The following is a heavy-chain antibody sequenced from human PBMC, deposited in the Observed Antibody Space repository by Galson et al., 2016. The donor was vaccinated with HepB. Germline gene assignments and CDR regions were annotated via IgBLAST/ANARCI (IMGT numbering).Heavy chain of an antibody. CDR1: GFSLTTIGVG. D-gene: IGHD6-13*01. CDR2: IYWDDDK. CDR3: AHISFYTRIAEAGTPDAFDI. V-gene: IGHV2-5*02. Sequence: PALVKPTQTLTLTCTFSGFSLTTIGVGVGWIRQPPGKALEWLALIYWDDDKRYSPSLKSRPTITKDTSKNQVVLTMTNMDPVDTATYYCAHISFYTRIAEAGTPDAFDIWGQGTMVTVSS. J-gene: IGHJ3*02.